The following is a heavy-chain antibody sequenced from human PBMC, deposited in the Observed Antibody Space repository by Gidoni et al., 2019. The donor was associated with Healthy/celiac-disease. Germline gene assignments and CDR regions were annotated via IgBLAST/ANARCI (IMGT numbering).Heavy chain of an antibody. CDR2: ISSSSSYI. D-gene: IGHD4-17*01. CDR1: GFTFSSYS. CDR3: ARDRGDYAGFDY. J-gene: IGHJ4*02. Sequence: EVQLVESGGGLVKPGGSLRLSCAASGFTFSSYSMNWVRQAPGKGLEWVSSISSSSSYIYYADSVKCLFTISRDNAKNSLYLQMNSLRAEDTAVYYCARDRGDYAGFDYWGQGTLVTVSS. V-gene: IGHV3-21*01.